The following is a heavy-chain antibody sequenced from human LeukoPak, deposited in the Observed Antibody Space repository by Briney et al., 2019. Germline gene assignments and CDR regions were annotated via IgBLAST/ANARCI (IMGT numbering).Heavy chain of an antibody. Sequence: ASVTVSFKASGYTFTSYGISWVRQAPGQGLEWMGWISAYNGNTNYAQKLQGRVTMTTDTSTSTAYMELRSLRSDDTAVYYCARDRSGYYEGGDWFDPWGQGTLVTVSS. D-gene: IGHD3-3*01. CDR3: ARDRSGYYEGGDWFDP. CDR2: ISAYNGNT. CDR1: GYTFTSYG. J-gene: IGHJ5*02. V-gene: IGHV1-18*01.